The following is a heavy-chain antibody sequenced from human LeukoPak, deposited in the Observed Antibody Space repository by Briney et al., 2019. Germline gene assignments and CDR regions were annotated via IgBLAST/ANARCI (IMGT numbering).Heavy chain of an antibody. Sequence: GGSLRLSCAASGFTVSSNYMSWVRQAPGKGLEWVSVIYSGGSTHYADSVKGRFTISRDNSKNTLYLQMNSLRAEDTAVYYCASPRFGGVISAFDIWGQGTMVTVSS. CDR2: IYSGGST. CDR1: GFTVSSNY. CDR3: ASPRFGGVISAFDI. J-gene: IGHJ3*02. V-gene: IGHV3-66*01. D-gene: IGHD3-16*01.